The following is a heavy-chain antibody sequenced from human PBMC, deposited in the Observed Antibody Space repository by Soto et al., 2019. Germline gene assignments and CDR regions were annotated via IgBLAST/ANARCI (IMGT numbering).Heavy chain of an antibody. V-gene: IGHV1-18*01. CDR3: ARDIWGRKEAGDLSLYFDY. CDR2: ISAYNGNT. D-gene: IGHD3-16*01. J-gene: IGHJ4*02. Sequence: GASVKVSCKASGYTFTSYGISWVRQAPGQGLEWMGWISAYNGNTNYAQKLQGRVTMTTDTSTSTAYMELRSLRSDDTAVYYCARDIWGRKEAGDLSLYFDYWGQGTLVTVSS. CDR1: GYTFTSYG.